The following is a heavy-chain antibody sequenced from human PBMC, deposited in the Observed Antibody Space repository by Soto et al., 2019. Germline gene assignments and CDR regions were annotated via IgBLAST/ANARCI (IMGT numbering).Heavy chain of an antibody. V-gene: IGHV1-69*13. J-gene: IGHJ6*02. CDR3: ARSQGGSSSLDIYYYYYYGMDV. D-gene: IGHD2-15*01. Sequence: SVKVSCKAPGGTFSSYAISWVRQAPGQGLEWMGGIIPIFGTAKYAQKFQGRVTITADESTSTGYMELSSLRSEDTAVYYCARSQGGSSSLDIYYYYYYGMDVWGQGTKVTVSS. CDR1: GGTFSSYA. CDR2: IIPIFGTA.